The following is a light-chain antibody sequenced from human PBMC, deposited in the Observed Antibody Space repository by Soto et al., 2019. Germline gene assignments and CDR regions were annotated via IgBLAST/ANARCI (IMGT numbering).Light chain of an antibody. V-gene: IGKV3-15*01. CDR3: QKCKVAPFT. Sequence: EIVMTQSPATLSVSPGERATLSCRASQSLSTNLAWYQQRPGQAPRLLIYGASTRATGLPARFSGSGSGTEFTLTISSLQSEDVATYYCQKCKVAPFTFGGGTKVEIK. CDR2: GAS. CDR1: QSLSTN. J-gene: IGKJ4*01.